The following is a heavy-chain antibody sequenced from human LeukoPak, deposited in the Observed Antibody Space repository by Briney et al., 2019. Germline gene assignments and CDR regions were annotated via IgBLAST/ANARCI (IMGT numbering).Heavy chain of an antibody. J-gene: IGHJ6*03. V-gene: IGHV5-51*01. D-gene: IGHD3-10*01. CDR2: IYPGDSDT. CDR3: ARTDDYGSGSYYNVNYYMDV. Sequence: GESLKISCKASGYSFTSYWIGWVRQMPGKGLEWMGIIYPGDSDTRYSPSFQGQVTISADKSISTAYLQWSSLKASDTAMYYCARTDDYGSGSYYNVNYYMDVWGKGTTVTVSS. CDR1: GYSFTSYW.